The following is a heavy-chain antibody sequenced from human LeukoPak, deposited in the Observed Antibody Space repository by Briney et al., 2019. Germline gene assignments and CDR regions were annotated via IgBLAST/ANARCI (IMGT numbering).Heavy chain of an antibody. V-gene: IGHV4-59*08. D-gene: IGHD6-19*01. Sequence: KPSETLSLTSTVSGVSISSYYWSWIRQPPGKGLEWIGYIYYSGITKYNTSLKSRVTISVDTSKNQFSLKVSSVTAADTAVYYCARGGWYPESFQHWGQGALVTVSS. CDR3: ARGGWYPESFQH. CDR1: GVSISSYY. J-gene: IGHJ1*01. CDR2: IYYSGIT.